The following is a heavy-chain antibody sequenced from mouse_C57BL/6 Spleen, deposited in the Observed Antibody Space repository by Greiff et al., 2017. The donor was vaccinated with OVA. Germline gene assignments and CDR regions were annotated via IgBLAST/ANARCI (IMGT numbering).Heavy chain of an antibody. V-gene: IGHV3-6*01. CDR2: ISYDGSN. D-gene: IGHD2-1*01. Sequence: VQLQESGPGLVKPSQSLSLTCSVTGYSITSGYYWNWIRQFPGNKLEWMGYISYDGSNNYNPSLKNRISITRDTSKNQFFLKLNSVTTEDTATYYCARERGNYDYWGQGTTLTVSS. CDR3: ARERGNYDY. CDR1: GYSITSGYY. J-gene: IGHJ2*01.